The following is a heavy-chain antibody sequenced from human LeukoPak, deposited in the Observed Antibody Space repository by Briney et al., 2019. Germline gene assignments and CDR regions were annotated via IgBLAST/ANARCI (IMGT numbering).Heavy chain of an antibody. D-gene: IGHD2-21*02. Sequence: PGRSLRLSCAASGFTFSSYGVHWVRQAPGKGLEWVAVISYDGSNKYYADSVKGRFTISRDNSKNTLYLQMNSLRAEDTAVYYCAKGDRGFDYWGQGTLVTVSS. V-gene: IGHV3-30*18. J-gene: IGHJ4*02. CDR3: AKGDRGFDY. CDR1: GFTFSSYG. CDR2: ISYDGSNK.